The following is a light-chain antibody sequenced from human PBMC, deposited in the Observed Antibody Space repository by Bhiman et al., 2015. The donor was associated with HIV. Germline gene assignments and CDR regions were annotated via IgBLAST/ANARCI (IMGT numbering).Light chain of an antibody. CDR3: QAWDSSTGV. Sequence: SYELTQPPSVSVAPGKPASITCGGDNIGSKSVHWYQQKPGQSPILIIYQNNKRASGIPERISGSNSGDTATLTISGAQAMDEADYYCQAWDSSTGVFGPGTRVTVL. V-gene: IGLV3-21*01. J-gene: IGLJ1*01. CDR2: QNN. CDR1: NIGSKS.